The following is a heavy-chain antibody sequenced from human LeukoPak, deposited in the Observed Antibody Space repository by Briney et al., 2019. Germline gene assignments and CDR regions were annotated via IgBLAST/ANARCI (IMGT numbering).Heavy chain of an antibody. CDR1: GFTFSGYS. CDR3: ARDGIPYCSSTSCPLPYDAFDI. D-gene: IGHD2-2*01. J-gene: IGHJ3*02. CDR2: ITSSSDYI. V-gene: IGHV3-21*01. Sequence: GGSLRLSCAASGFTFSGYSMNWVRQAPGKGLEWVSSITSSSDYIYYADSVEGRFTISRDNAKNSLYLQMNSLRAEDTAVYYCARDGIPYCSSTSCPLPYDAFDIWGQGTMVTVSS.